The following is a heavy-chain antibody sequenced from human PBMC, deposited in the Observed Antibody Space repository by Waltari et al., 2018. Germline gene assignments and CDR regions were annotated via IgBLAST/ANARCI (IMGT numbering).Heavy chain of an antibody. CDR3: ARDQYYDILTGYYNNPFDY. CDR2: ISYDGSNK. Sequence: QVQLVESGGGVVQPGRSLRLSCAASGFTFSSYAMHWGRQAPGKGLEWVAVISYDGSNKYYADSVKGRFTISRDNSKNTLYLQMNSLRAEDTAVYYCARDQYYDILTGYYNNPFDYWGQGTLVTVSS. V-gene: IGHV3-30-3*01. D-gene: IGHD3-9*01. CDR1: GFTFSSYA. J-gene: IGHJ4*02.